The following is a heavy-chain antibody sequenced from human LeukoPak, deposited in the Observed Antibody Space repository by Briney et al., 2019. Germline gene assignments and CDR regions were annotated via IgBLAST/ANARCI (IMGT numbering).Heavy chain of an antibody. D-gene: IGHD2-15*01. CDR3: ARNPDYSNWYFDL. Sequence: GASVKVSCKASGYTFTGYYMHWVRQAPGQGLEWMGWINPNSGGTNYAQKFQGRVTMTRNTSISTAYMELSSLRSEDTAVYYCARNPDYSNWYFDLWGRGTLVTVSS. V-gene: IGHV1-2*02. J-gene: IGHJ2*01. CDR1: GYTFTGYY. CDR2: INPNSGGT.